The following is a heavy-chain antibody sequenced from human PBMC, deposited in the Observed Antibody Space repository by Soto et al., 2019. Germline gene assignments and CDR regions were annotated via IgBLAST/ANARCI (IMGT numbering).Heavy chain of an antibody. J-gene: IGHJ4*02. CDR1: GFTFSDYY. Sequence: GGSLRLSCAASGFTFSDYYMSWIRQAPGKGLEWVSYISSSSYTNYADSVKGRFTISRDNAKNSLYLQMNSLRAEDTAVYYCARDYYDSSGYYPTLVIGYWGQGTLVTVSS. CDR2: ISSSSYT. CDR3: ARDYYDSSGYYPTLVIGY. V-gene: IGHV3-11*06. D-gene: IGHD3-22*01.